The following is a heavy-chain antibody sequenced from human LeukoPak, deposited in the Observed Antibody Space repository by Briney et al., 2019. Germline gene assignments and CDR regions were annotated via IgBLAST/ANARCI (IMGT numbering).Heavy chain of an antibody. CDR3: SRGNYFDY. CDR1: GFTFSSYE. J-gene: IGHJ4*02. CDR2: INGDGSRT. Sequence: PGGSLRLSCAASGFTFSSYEMNWVRQAPGKGLVWVSVINGDGSRTIYADSVKGRFTISRDNAKNTLYLQMASLTAEDTAVYYCSRGNYFDYWGQGALVTVSS. V-gene: IGHV3-74*01.